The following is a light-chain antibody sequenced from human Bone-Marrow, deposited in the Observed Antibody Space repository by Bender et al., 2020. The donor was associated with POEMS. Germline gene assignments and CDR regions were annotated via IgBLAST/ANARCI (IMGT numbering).Light chain of an antibody. CDR1: SSDVGSYNL. CDR3: QAWDSSAAVV. CDR2: EVS. J-gene: IGLJ2*01. V-gene: IGLV2-14*02. Sequence: QSALTQPASVSGSPGQSITISCTGTSSDVGSYNLVSWYQQHPGKAPKLMIYEVSKRPSGIPERFSGSNSGNTATLTISGTQAMDEADYYCQAWDSSAAVVFGGGTKLTVL.